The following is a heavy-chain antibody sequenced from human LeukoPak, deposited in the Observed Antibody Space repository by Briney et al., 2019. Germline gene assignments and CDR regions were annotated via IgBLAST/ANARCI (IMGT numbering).Heavy chain of an antibody. Sequence: SETLSLTCTVSGGSISSYYWSWIRQPPGKGLEWIGYIYYSRSTNYNPSLKSRVTISVDTSKNQFSLKLSSVTAADTAVYYCARDKNWTDYWGQGTLVTVSS. D-gene: IGHD1-1*01. CDR3: ARDKNWTDY. J-gene: IGHJ4*02. CDR1: GGSISSYY. V-gene: IGHV4-59*01. CDR2: IYYSRST.